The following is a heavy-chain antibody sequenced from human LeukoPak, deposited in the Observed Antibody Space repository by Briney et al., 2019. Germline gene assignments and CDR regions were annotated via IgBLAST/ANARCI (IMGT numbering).Heavy chain of an antibody. J-gene: IGHJ4*02. CDR1: GYTFTGYY. D-gene: IGHD1-26*01. CDR2: INPNSGGT. CDR3: ARDLRWELQGYDY. V-gene: IGHV1-2*02. Sequence: ASVKVSCKASGYTFTGYYMHWVRQATGQGLEWMGWINPNSGGTNYAQKFQGRVTMTRDTSISTAYMELSRLRSDDTAVYYCARDLRWELQGYDYWGQGTLVTVSS.